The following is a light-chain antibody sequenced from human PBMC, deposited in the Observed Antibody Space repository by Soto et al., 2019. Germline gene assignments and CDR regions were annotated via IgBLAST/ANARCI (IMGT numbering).Light chain of an antibody. CDR3: QSYDGSVV. V-gene: IGLV1-40*01. CDR2: ANN. Sequence: QSVLTQPPSVSGAPGQRVTISCTGSDYNIGAGYAVHWYQQLPGPAPKLLIYANNDRPSGVPDRFSGSRPDTSASLAITGLQAEDEGDYYCQSYDGSVVFGGGTKVTVL. CDR1: DYNIGAGYA. J-gene: IGLJ2*01.